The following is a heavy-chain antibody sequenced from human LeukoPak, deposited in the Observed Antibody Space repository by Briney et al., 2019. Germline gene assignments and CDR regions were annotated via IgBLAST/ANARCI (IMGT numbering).Heavy chain of an antibody. CDR2: IHPEGDEK. Sequence: PGGSLRLSCVASGFTFGNFSMSWVRHSPGRGLEWVANIHPEGDEKYHVESVMGRFTISRDNAESSLFLQMNGLRAEDTAVYYCAWGDAFSGDRWGQGTLVTVSS. J-gene: IGHJ5*02. CDR3: AWGDAFSGDR. V-gene: IGHV3-7*04. CDR1: GFTFGNFS.